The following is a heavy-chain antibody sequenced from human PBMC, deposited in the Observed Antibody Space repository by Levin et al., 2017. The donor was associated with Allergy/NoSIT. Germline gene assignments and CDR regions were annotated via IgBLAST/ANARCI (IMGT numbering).Heavy chain of an antibody. CDR1: GFTFSSYS. CDR2: ISSSSSYI. V-gene: IGHV3-21*01. CDR3: ARDQDSSGWSDY. Sequence: PGGSLRLSCAASGFTFSSYSMNWVRQAPGKGLEWVSSISSSSSYIYYADSVKGRFTISRDNAKNSLYLQMNSLRAEDTAVYYCARDQDSSGWSDYWGQGTLVTVSS. D-gene: IGHD6-19*01. J-gene: IGHJ4*02.